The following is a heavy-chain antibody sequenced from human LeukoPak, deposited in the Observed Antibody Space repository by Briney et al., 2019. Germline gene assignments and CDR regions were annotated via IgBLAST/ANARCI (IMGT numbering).Heavy chain of an antibody. V-gene: IGHV1-2*02. Sequence: ASVKVSCKASGYTFTDYYMHWVRQAPGQGFEWMGWINPNDGDTNYAQKFQGRVTMTRDTSISTAHMEVSRLRSDDTAVYYCARANFLYCGSSTCLLDYWGQGTLVTVS. D-gene: IGHD2-2*01. CDR3: ARANFLYCGSSTCLLDY. CDR2: INPNDGDT. J-gene: IGHJ4*02. CDR1: GYTFTDYY.